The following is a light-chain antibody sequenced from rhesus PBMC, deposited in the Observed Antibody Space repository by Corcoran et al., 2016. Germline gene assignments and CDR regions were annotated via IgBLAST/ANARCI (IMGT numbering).Light chain of an antibody. CDR3: QVWDSSIDHYI. J-gene: IGLJ1*01. CDR1: NIGSKY. CDR2: YDS. Sequence: SYDLTQPSSVSVSPGQTARITSGGDNIGSKYVHWYKQKPPQDPVLVIYYDSERPSGIPERFSGSKSGNTATLTISGVEAGEEADFYCQVWDSSIDHYIFGAGTRLTVL. V-gene: IGLV3-36*02.